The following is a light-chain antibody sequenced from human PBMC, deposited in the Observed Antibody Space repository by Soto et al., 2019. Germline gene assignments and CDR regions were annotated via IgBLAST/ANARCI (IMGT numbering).Light chain of an antibody. Sequence: QSALTQPASVSGSPGQSITISYTGTSSDVGGYNYVSWYQQHPGKAPKLMIYDVSNRPSGVSNRFSGSKSGNTASLTISGLQAEDEADYYCSSYTSSSTPCVFGTGTKLTVL. CDR1: SSDVGGYNY. CDR3: SSYTSSSTPCV. CDR2: DVS. V-gene: IGLV2-14*01. J-gene: IGLJ1*01.